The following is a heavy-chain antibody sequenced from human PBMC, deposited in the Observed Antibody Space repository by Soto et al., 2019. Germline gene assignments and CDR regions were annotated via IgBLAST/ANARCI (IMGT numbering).Heavy chain of an antibody. J-gene: IGHJ6*02. Sequence: SLTCTVSGGSISSSSYYWGWIRQPPGKGLEWIGSIYYSGSTYYNPSLKSRVTISVDTSKNQFSLKLSSVTAADTAVYYCARQKMVRGVIHYYYYGMDVWGQGTTVTVSS. D-gene: IGHD3-10*01. V-gene: IGHV4-39*01. CDR3: ARQKMVRGVIHYYYYGMDV. CDR2: IYYSGST. CDR1: GGSISSSSYY.